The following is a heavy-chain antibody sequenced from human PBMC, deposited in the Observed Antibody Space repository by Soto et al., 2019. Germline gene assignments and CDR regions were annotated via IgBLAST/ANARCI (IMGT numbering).Heavy chain of an antibody. J-gene: IGHJ4*02. CDR3: ARDKGDSRIDY. Sequence: PSETLSLTCTVSGGSINSYYWIWIRQSAGKGLEWIGRVYSSGSTFYNPSLKGRLTMSVGTPNNQFSLKLSSVTAADTAVYSCARDKGDSRIDYWGLGTLVTVSS. CDR1: GGSINSYY. CDR2: VYSSGST. V-gene: IGHV4-4*07. D-gene: IGHD3-22*01.